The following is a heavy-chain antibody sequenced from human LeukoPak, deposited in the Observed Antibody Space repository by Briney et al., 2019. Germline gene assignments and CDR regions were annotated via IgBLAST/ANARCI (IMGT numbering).Heavy chain of an antibody. D-gene: IGHD3-22*01. V-gene: IGHV4-38-2*02. J-gene: IGHJ4*02. Sequence: SETLSLTCTVSGYSISSGYYWGWIRQPPGKGLEWIGSIYHSGSTYYNPSLKSRVIISADTSKNHLSLRLSSVTAADTAVYYCARVTGYMIEDYFDYWGQGTLVTVSS. CDR1: GYSISSGYY. CDR2: IYHSGST. CDR3: ARVTGYMIEDYFDY.